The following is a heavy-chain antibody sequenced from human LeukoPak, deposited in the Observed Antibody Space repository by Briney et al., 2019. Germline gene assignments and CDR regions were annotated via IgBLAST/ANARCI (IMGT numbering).Heavy chain of an antibody. J-gene: IGHJ3*02. CDR1: GYTFTGYY. V-gene: IGHV1-2*02. Sequence: GASVKVSCKASGYTFTGYYMHWVRQAPGQGLEWKGWINPNSGGTNYAQKFQGRVTMTRDTSISTAYMELSRLRSDDTAVYYCARGALIEDFDDAFDIWGQGTMVTVSS. CDR3: ARGALIEDFDDAFDI. CDR2: INPNSGGT. D-gene: IGHD2-8*01.